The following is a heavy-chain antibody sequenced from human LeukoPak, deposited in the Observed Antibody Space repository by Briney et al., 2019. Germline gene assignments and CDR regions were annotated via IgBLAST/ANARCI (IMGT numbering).Heavy chain of an antibody. J-gene: IGHJ6*02. CDR2: INPNSGGT. V-gene: IGHV1-2*02. D-gene: IGHD6-13*01. Sequence: ASVKVSCKASGYTFTSYDINWVRQAPGQGLEWMGWINPNSGGTNYARKFQGRVTMTRDTSISTAYMELSRLRSDDTAVYYCARTDSAAGPYYYYYYGMDVWGQGTTVTVSS. CDR1: GYTFTSYD. CDR3: ARTDSAAGPYYYYYYGMDV.